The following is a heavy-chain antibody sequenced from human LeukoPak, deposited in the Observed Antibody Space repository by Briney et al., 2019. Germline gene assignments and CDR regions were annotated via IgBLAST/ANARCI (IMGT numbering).Heavy chain of an antibody. CDR3: ARSLTTTIMGGDF. Sequence: PGEALQISCKGSGYTFGNYWIGWVRRMPGKGVEWMGIIYPDDSDTRYSPSFQGQVTISADKSISTAYLQWSTLKASDTAMYYCARSLTTTIMGGDFWGQGTLVTVAS. CDR2: IYPDDSDT. V-gene: IGHV5-51*01. J-gene: IGHJ4*02. D-gene: IGHD3-16*01. CDR1: GYTFGNYW.